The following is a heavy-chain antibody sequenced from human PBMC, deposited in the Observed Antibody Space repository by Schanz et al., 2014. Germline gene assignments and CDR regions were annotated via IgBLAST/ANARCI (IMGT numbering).Heavy chain of an antibody. Sequence: LLEQSGAEVRKPGDSLRISCKTSGATFTKFWISWVRQVPGKGLEWMGKIDPSDSQVNYGPSFQGHVTISADKSTNSVSLEWRSLKASDTAMYYCSRQSYFGSATQGGSFWGRGTLVTVSS. CDR3: SRQSYFGSATQGGSF. J-gene: IGHJ4*02. V-gene: IGHV5-10-1*03. CDR2: IDPSDSQV. D-gene: IGHD3-10*01. CDR1: GATFTKFW.